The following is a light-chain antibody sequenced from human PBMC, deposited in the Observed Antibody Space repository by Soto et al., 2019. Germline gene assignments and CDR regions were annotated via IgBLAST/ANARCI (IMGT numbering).Light chain of an antibody. CDR2: EGS. V-gene: IGLV2-23*01. Sequence: ALTQPASVSGSPGQSITISCTGTSSDVGSYNLVSWYQQHPGKAPKLMIYEGSKRPSGVSNRFSGSKSGNTASLTISGLQAEDEADYYCCSYAGSSTLVFGGGTKLTVL. CDR3: CSYAGSSTLV. J-gene: IGLJ2*01. CDR1: SSDVGSYNL.